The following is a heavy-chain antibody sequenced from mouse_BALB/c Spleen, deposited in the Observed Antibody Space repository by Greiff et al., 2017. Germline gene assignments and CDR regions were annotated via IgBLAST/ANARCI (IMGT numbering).Heavy chain of an antibody. Sequence: EVKLMESGGGLVKPGGSLKLSCAASGFTFSSYAMSWVRQTPEKRLEWVASISSGGSTYYPDSVKGRFTISRDNARNILYLQMSSLRSEDTAMYYCARGGGVGSWFAYWGQGTLVTVSA. D-gene: IGHD1-3*01. CDR3: ARGGGVGSWFAY. CDR2: ISSGGST. V-gene: IGHV5-6-5*01. J-gene: IGHJ3*01. CDR1: GFTFSSYA.